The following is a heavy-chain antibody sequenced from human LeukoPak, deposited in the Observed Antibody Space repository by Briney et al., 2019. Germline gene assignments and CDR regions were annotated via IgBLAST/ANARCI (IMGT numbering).Heavy chain of an antibody. J-gene: IGHJ3*01. CDR2: IYPGDSGP. CDR3: GMSGDRVPLQDDVFDV. CDR1: GYSFTSYC. Sequence: GKSLKISCKASGYSFTSYCIGWVRQMPGKGLEWMGIIYPGDSGPTYSPSFQGQVTISVDKSISTAYLQWSSLQASDTAMYYCGMSGDRVPLQDDVFDVWGQGTMVTVST. V-gene: IGHV5-51*01. D-gene: IGHD1-26*01.